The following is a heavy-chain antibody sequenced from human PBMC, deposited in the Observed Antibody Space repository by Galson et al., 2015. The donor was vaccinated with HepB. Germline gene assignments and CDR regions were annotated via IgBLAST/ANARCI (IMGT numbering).Heavy chain of an antibody. Sequence: SLRLSCAASGFTFSSYAMHWVRQAPGKGLEWVAVISYDGSNKYYADSVKGRFTISRDNSKNTLYLQMNSLRAEDTAVYYCARDLLSNNHYYHSSGTQPDYWGQGTLVTVSS. CDR1: GFTFSSYA. V-gene: IGHV3-30-3*01. CDR3: ARDLLSNNHYYHSSGTQPDY. D-gene: IGHD3-22*01. CDR2: ISYDGSNK. J-gene: IGHJ4*02.